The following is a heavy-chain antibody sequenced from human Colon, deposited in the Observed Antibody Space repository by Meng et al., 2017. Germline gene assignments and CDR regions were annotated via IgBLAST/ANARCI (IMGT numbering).Heavy chain of an antibody. D-gene: IGHD6-19*01. Sequence: QVQLQGAGPGLVRPSETLSLTCTVSGGSVTITGYYWSWIRQSPWKGLEWIGYIYYTGTTNYNPSLKSRVTISVDTSKNQFSLKLSSVTPADTAVYFCARDNLLTSGSRFCFDYWGQGALVTVSS. J-gene: IGHJ4*02. CDR3: ARDNLLTSGSRFCFDY. V-gene: IGHV4-61*08. CDR1: GGSVTITGYY. CDR2: IYYTGTT.